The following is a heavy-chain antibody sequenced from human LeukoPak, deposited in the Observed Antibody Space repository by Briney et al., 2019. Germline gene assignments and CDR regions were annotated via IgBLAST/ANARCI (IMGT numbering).Heavy chain of an antibody. CDR1: GHSLIDLS. D-gene: IGHD3-10*01. V-gene: IGHV1-24*01. J-gene: IGHJ5*02. CDR2: LDPEVGET. Sequence: GASVQVSCKVSGHSLIDLSMHRVRQGPGKGREWMGGLDPEVGETIYAQKFQGRVTMTEDTSTDTANMYLSSLTSEDTAVYFCVTGQVVRGVMGVWFDPWGRGTLVTVSS. CDR3: VTGQVVRGVMGVWFDP.